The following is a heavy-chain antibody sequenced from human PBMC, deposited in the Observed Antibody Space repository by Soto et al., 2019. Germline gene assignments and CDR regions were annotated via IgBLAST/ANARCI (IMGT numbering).Heavy chain of an antibody. CDR1: GFTFEDQA. V-gene: IGHV3-9*01. CDR2: ISWKGDRV. J-gene: IGHJ3*01. CDR3: VRDTYYDFWSGPGGPFDL. D-gene: IGHD3-3*01. Sequence: GGSLRLSCVASGFTFEDQAMHWVRQAPGKGLEWVSGISWKGDRVGYADSVKGRFTISGDNAKNSLVLQMNSLRAEDTAFYFCVRDTYYDFWSGPGGPFDLWGPGTMVTVSS.